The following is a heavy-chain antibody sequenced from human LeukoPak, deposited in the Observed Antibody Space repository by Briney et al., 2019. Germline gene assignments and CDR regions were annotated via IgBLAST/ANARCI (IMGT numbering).Heavy chain of an antibody. CDR1: GFSFNDHY. Sequence: PGGSLRLSCAASGFSFNDHYMDWVRQAPGKGLEWVSYISSSSSTIYYADSVKGRFTISRDNAKNSLYLQMNSLRAEDTAVYYCARDRTYYDILTGCLDYWGQGTLVTVSS. V-gene: IGHV3-48*01. J-gene: IGHJ4*02. CDR3: ARDRTYYDILTGCLDY. CDR2: ISSSSSTI. D-gene: IGHD3-9*01.